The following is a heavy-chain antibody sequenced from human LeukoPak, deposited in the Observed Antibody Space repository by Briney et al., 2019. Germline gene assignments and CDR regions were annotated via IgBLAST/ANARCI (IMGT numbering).Heavy chain of an antibody. J-gene: IGHJ4*02. Sequence: SETLSLICTVSGGSLSSGSYYWSWIRQPPGKGLEWIGYMFYSGSTNYNPSLQSRVTLAVDTSNNQISLKLTSVTAADPALHIRASGRYGGFLPLDYGGRRTLVTVSS. CDR3: ASGRYGGFLPLDY. CDR1: GGSLSSGSYY. D-gene: IGHD4-23*01. CDR2: MFYSGST. V-gene: IGHV4-61*01.